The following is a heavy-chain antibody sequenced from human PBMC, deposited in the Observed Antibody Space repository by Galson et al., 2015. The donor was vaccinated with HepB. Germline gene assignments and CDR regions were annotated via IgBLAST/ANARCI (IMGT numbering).Heavy chain of an antibody. CDR2: MNPNSGNT. CDR1: GYTFTTYD. Sequence: SVKVSCKASGYTFTTYDINWVRQATGQGLEWMGWMNPNSGNTGYAQKFQGRVTMTRNTSIRTAYMELSSLRSEDTAVYYCARVYYYYHGMDVWGQGTTVTVSS. V-gene: IGHV1-8*01. CDR3: ARVYYYYHGMDV. J-gene: IGHJ6*02.